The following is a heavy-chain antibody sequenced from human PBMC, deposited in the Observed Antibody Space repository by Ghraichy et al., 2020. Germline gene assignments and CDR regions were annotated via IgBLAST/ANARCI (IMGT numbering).Heavy chain of an antibody. J-gene: IGHJ6*02. Sequence: SQTLSLTCTVSGGSISSYYWSWIRQPPGKGLEWIGYIYYSGSTNYNPSLKSRVTISVDTSKNQFSLKLSSVTAADTAVYYCARDFLTSDTAMVTAPYYYGMDVWGQGTTVTVSS. D-gene: IGHD5-18*01. V-gene: IGHV4-59*01. CDR2: IYYSGST. CDR1: GGSISSYY. CDR3: ARDFLTSDTAMVTAPYYYGMDV.